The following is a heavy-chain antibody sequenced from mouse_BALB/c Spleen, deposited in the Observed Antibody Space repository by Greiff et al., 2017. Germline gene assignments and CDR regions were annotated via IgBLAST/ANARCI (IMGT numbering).Heavy chain of an antibody. V-gene: IGHV1-37*01. Sequence: EVQLQQSGPELVKPGASVKISCKASGYSFTGYFMNWVKQSHGKSLEWIGRINPYNGDTFYNQKFKGKATLTVDKSSSTAHMELLSLTSEDSAVYYCGKEGIYYDYDENGYYAMDYWGQGTSVTVSS. D-gene: IGHD2-4*01. CDR2: INPYNGDT. CDR3: GKEGIYYDYDENGYYAMDY. J-gene: IGHJ4*01. CDR1: GYSFTGYF.